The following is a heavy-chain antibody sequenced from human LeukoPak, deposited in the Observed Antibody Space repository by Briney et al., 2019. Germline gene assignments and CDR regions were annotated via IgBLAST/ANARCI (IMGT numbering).Heavy chain of an antibody. CDR1: GGSISSYY. CDR2: IYYSGST. J-gene: IGHJ5*02. Sequence: SETLSLTCTVSGGSISSYYWSWIRQPPGKGLEWIGYIYYSGSTNYNPSLKSRVTISVDTSKNQFSLKLSSVTAADTAVYYCARGGRGVISYWFDPWGQGTLVTVSS. CDR3: ARGGRGVISYWFDP. D-gene: IGHD3-10*01. V-gene: IGHV4-59*01.